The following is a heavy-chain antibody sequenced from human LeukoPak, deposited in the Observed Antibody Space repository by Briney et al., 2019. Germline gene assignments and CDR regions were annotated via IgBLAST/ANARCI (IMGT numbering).Heavy chain of an antibody. CDR3: ARTFEYYDSSGYYYFDY. CDR1: GFTFSSYW. Sequence: GGSLRLSCAASGFTFSSYWMSWVRQAPGKGLEWVANIKQDGSEEYYVDSVKGRFTISRDNAKNSLYLQMNSLRAEDTAVYYCARTFEYYDSSGYYYFDYWGQGTLVTVSS. J-gene: IGHJ4*02. V-gene: IGHV3-7*01. D-gene: IGHD3-22*01. CDR2: IKQDGSEE.